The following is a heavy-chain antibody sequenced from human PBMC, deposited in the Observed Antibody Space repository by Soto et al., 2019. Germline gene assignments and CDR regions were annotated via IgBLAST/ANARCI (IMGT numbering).Heavy chain of an antibody. CDR3: ARGGRIAVVTASFDY. J-gene: IGHJ4*02. D-gene: IGHD2-21*02. Sequence: GASVTVSCKPSEYTFNTFYLHWVRQAPGQALEWMGVIHPSGGGTTYAQKFLGRVTVTRDTSTSTVFMELSSLRSDDTAVYYCARGGRIAVVTASFDYWGQGTLVTVSS. CDR2: IHPSGGGT. CDR1: EYTFNTFY. V-gene: IGHV1-46*02.